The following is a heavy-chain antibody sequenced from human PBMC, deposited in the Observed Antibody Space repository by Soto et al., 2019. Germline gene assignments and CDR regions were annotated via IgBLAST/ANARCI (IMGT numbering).Heavy chain of an antibody. Sequence: PSETLSLTCAVYGGSFSGYYWSWIRQPPGKGLEWIGEINHSGSTNYNPSLKSRVTISVDTSKNQFSLKLSSVTAADTAVYYCARGRRLAYASGTHFDYWGQGTLVTVSS. D-gene: IGHD2-8*01. V-gene: IGHV4-34*01. CDR3: ARGRRLAYASGTHFDY. CDR1: GGSFSGYY. CDR2: INHSGST. J-gene: IGHJ4*02.